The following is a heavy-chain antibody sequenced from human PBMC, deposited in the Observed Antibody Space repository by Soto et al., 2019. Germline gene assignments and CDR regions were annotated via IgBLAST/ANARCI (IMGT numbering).Heavy chain of an antibody. V-gene: IGHV1-69*01. CDR2: IIPIYGSP. CDR3: ARAGRASADSWFDS. J-gene: IGHJ5*01. D-gene: IGHD2-2*01. Sequence: QVQLVQYGAEVKRPGSSVRVSCKDYGSPLSSYSISWVRQAPGQGLEWMGGIIPIYGSPNYAKNFQGRVTISADEYTNTAYMEVSSLRFDDTAVFYCARAGRASADSWFDSWGQGTLVTVSS. CDR1: GSPLSSYS.